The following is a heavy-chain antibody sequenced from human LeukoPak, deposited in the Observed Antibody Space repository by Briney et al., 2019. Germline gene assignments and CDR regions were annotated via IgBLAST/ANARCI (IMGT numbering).Heavy chain of an antibody. Sequence: SQTLSLTCAFSGDSVSSNSAAWNWVRQSPSRGLEWLGRTYYRSKWYNDYAVSVKSRITITPDTSKNQFSLQLNSVTPEDTAVYYCARGPLGLAAAPDAFDIWGQGTMVTVSS. J-gene: IGHJ3*02. CDR2: TYYRSKWYN. CDR1: GDSVSSNSAA. CDR3: ARGPLGLAAAPDAFDI. V-gene: IGHV6-1*01. D-gene: IGHD6-19*01.